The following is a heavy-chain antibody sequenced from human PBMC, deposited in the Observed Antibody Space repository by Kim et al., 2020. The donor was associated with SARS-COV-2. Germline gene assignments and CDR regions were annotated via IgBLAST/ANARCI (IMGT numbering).Heavy chain of an antibody. CDR2: T. J-gene: IGHJ4*02. V-gene: IGHV4-31*02. Sequence: TYYNPSLKSRVTISVDTSKNQFSLKLSSVTAADTAVYYCASMVRGVTFDYWGQGTLVTVSS. CDR3: ASMVRGVTFDY. D-gene: IGHD3-10*01.